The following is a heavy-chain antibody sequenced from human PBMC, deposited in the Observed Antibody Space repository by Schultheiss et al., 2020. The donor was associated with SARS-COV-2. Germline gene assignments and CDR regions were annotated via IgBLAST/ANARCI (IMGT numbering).Heavy chain of an antibody. CDR1: GFTFSSYE. V-gene: IGHV3-48*03. CDR3: ARERGDV. J-gene: IGHJ6*04. CDR2: ISSSGSTI. Sequence: GESLKISCAASGFTFSSYEMNWVRQAPGKGLEWVSYISSSGSTIYYADSVEGRFTISRDNAKKSLYLQMNSLRAEDTALYHCARERGDVWGKGTTVTVSS.